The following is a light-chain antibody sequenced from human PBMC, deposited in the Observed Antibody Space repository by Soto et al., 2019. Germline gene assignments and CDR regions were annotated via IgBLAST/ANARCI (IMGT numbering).Light chain of an antibody. J-gene: IGKJ1*01. CDR2: AAS. V-gene: IGKV1-16*01. CDR1: QSISNH. Sequence: DIQMTQSPSSLSASVEDSVIITCRASQSISNHLNWYQQKPGKAPKLLIFAASSLQSGVPSRFSGSGSGTDFTLTISSLQPDDFATYYCQQYNSYSPFGQGTKVDIK. CDR3: QQYNSYSP.